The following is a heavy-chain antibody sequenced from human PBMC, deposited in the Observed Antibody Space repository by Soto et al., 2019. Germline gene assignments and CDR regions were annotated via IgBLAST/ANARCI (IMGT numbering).Heavy chain of an antibody. Sequence: GGSLRLSCAASGFTFSSYAMHWVRQAPGKGLEWVAVISYDGSNKYYADSVRGRFTISRDNSKNTLYLQMNSLRAEDTAVYYCARAHSSGYYYAWGQGTPVTVSS. CDR1: GFTFSSYA. V-gene: IGHV3-30-3*01. J-gene: IGHJ5*02. D-gene: IGHD3-22*01. CDR2: ISYDGSNK. CDR3: ARAHSSGYYYA.